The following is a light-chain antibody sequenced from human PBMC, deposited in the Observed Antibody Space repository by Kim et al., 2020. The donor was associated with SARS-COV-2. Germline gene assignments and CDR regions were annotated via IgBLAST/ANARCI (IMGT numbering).Light chain of an antibody. Sequence: SYELTQPPSVSVAPGETASITCGGDDLGSRGVHWYQQKAGQAPVLVISFDSDRTSGTPDRFSGSNSGNTATLTIRRVEAGDEADYFCQVWDGNFDHAGVGFGGGTQLTVL. CDR2: FDS. J-gene: IGLJ3*02. V-gene: IGLV3-21*04. CDR3: QVWDGNFDHAGVG. CDR1: DLGSRG.